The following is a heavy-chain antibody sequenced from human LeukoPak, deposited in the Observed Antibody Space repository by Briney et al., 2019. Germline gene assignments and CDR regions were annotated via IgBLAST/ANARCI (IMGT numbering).Heavy chain of an antibody. Sequence: PSETLSLTCTVSGGSISSGDYYWRWIRQPPGKGLEWIGYIYYSGSTYYNPSLKSRVTISVDTSKNQFSLKLSSVTAADTAVYYRARYYDSSGYYDYWGQGTLVTVSS. CDR2: IYYSGST. D-gene: IGHD3-22*01. J-gene: IGHJ4*02. CDR1: GGSISSGDYY. CDR3: ARYYDSSGYYDY. V-gene: IGHV4-30-4*01.